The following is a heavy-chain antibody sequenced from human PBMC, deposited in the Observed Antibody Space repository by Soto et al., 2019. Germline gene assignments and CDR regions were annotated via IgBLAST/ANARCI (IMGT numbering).Heavy chain of an antibody. V-gene: IGHV1-2*02. D-gene: IGHD2-15*01. CDR2: MHPNNGGT. Sequence: ASVKVSCKASGYTFSDYYLHWVRQAPGQALEWVGWMHPNNGGTNYAQKFRGRVTMTRDTSITTAFMELSSLSADDTAVYYCLRGSPDPFFVEVAVPYGPDFWVQGTLVTVSS. J-gene: IGHJ4*02. CDR3: LRGSPDPFFVEVAVPYGPDF. CDR1: GYTFSDYY.